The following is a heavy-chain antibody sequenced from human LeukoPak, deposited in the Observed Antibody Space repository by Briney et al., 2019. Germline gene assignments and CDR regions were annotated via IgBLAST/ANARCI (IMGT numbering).Heavy chain of an antibody. CDR1: GGSISSGGYY. CDR3: ARAEADPPYCYYGMDV. CDR2: IYYSGST. V-gene: IGHV4-31*03. J-gene: IGHJ6*02. Sequence: SQTLSLTCTVSGGSISSGGYYWSWIRQHPGKGLEWIGYIYYSGSTYYNPSLKSRVTISVDTSKNQFSLKLSSVTAADTAVYYCARAEADPPYCYYGMDVWGQGTTVTVSS.